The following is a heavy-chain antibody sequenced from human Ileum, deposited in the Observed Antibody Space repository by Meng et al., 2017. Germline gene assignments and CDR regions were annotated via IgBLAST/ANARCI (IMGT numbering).Heavy chain of an antibody. CDR2: IHHSGST. Sequence: QLQVVAPGPGVVTPSVSLSRTCAGAGGSSSFGYWWSWVRQPPGQGLEWIGEIHHSGSTNYNPSLKSRVTLSVDNSNNQFSLSLTSVTAADTAVYYCARNGDYSADHWGQGILVTVSS. CDR1: GGSSSFGYW. CDR3: ARNGDYSADH. D-gene: IGHD2-21*01. J-gene: IGHJ4*02. V-gene: IGHV4-4*02.